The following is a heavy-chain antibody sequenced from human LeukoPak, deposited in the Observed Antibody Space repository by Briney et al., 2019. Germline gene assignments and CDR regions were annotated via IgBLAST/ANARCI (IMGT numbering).Heavy chain of an antibody. CDR2: IYYSGST. V-gene: IGHV4-39*01. J-gene: IGHJ4*02. CDR3: ARLFGSGSYYRPAWFDY. CDR1: GGSISSYY. D-gene: IGHD3-10*01. Sequence: PSETLSLTCTVSGGSISSYYWGWIRQPPGKGLEWIGSIYYSGSTYYNPSLKSRVTISVDTSKNQFSLKLSSVTAADTAVYYCARLFGSGSYYRPAWFDYWGQGTLVTVSS.